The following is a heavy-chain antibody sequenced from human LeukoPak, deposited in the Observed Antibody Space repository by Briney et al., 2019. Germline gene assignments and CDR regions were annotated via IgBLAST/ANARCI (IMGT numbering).Heavy chain of an antibody. CDR3: TRLSGGNSDSYYYGLDV. J-gene: IGHJ6*02. Sequence: GGSLRLSCAASGFTFSDSAIHWVRQASGKGLEWVGRIRSKGNSYATAYAASVKGRFTISRDDSKNTAYLQMDSLKTEDTAMYYCTRLSGGNSDSYYYGLDVWGQGTTVTVSS. CDR1: GFTFSDSA. CDR2: IRSKGNSYAT. D-gene: IGHD4-23*01. V-gene: IGHV3-73*01.